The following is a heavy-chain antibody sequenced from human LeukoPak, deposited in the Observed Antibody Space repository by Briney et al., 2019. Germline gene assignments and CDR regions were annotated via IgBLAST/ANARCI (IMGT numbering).Heavy chain of an antibody. CDR2: IIPIFGTA. J-gene: IGHJ4*02. CDR1: GGTFSSYA. CDR3: ASHYYDSSDFSWYFDY. Sequence: GASVKVSCKASGGTFSSYAISWVRQAPGQGLEWMGGIIPIFGTANYAQKFQGRVTITADESTSTAYMELSRLRSDDTAVYYCASHYYDSSDFSWYFDYWGQGTLVTVSS. V-gene: IGHV1-69*13. D-gene: IGHD3-22*01.